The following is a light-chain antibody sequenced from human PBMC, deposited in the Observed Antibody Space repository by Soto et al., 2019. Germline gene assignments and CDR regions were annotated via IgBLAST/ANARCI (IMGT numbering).Light chain of an antibody. CDR2: GAS. CDR3: HQYNYWTPDT. Sequence: EIVMTQSPATLSASPGERATISCRASQSVSSNLAWYQQKPGKAPRLLIYGASTRVTGIPARFSGSGSGTEYTLIISSMQSQDFAVYYYHQYNYWTPDTFGVGTKVEIK. V-gene: IGKV3-15*01. J-gene: IGKJ4*01. CDR1: QSVSSN.